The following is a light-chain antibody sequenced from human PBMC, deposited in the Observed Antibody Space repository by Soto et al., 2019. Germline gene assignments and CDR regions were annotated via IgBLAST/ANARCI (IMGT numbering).Light chain of an antibody. CDR3: QQYNNWPRT. CDR2: GAS. Sequence: MTLSPPTLSAAAGERVTLGCRASQSISTCLAWYQQKPGQAPRLLIYGASTRATGIPARFSGSGSGTEFTLTISSLQSEDFAVYYCQQYNNWPRTFGQGTKV. V-gene: IGKV3-15*01. J-gene: IGKJ1*01. CDR1: QSISTC.